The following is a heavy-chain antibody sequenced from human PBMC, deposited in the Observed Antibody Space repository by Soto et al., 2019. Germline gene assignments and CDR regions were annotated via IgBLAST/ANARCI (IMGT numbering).Heavy chain of an antibody. J-gene: IGHJ4*02. CDR2: IYYSGST. CDR1: GGSISSYY. CDR3: ARLQPGYFDY. D-gene: IGHD5-18*01. V-gene: IGHV4-59*01. Sequence: SETLSLTCTVSGGSISSYYWSWIRQPPGKGLEWIGYIYYSGSTNYNPSLKSRVTISVDTSKNQFSLKLSSVTAADTAGYYCARLQPGYFDYWGQGTLVTVSS.